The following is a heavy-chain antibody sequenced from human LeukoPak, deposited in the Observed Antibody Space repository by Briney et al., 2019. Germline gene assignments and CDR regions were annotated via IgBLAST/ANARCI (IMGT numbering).Heavy chain of an antibody. J-gene: IGHJ5*02. CDR3: ARGSYSSIAARRVVFDP. Sequence: AGGSLRLSCAASGFTFSSYGMNWIRQAPGKGLEWLSYISRTGTTMNYADSVKGRFTISRDNAKNSPYLQMNSLRAEDTAVYYCARGSYSSIAARRVVFDPWGQGTLVTVSS. V-gene: IGHV3-48*01. D-gene: IGHD6-6*01. CDR1: GFTFSSYG. CDR2: ISRTGTTM.